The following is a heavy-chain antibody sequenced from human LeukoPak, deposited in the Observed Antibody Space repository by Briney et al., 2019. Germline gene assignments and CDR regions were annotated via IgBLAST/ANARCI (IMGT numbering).Heavy chain of an antibody. CDR3: ARGIAEAIYYFDY. CDR2: ISSSSSYI. J-gene: IGHJ4*02. D-gene: IGHD6-13*01. V-gene: IGHV3-21*01. Sequence: GGSLTLSCAASGFTFSSYSTNWVRQAPGKGLEWVSSISSSSSYIYYADSVKGRFTISRDNAKNSLYLQMNSLRAEDTAVYYCARGIAEAIYYFDYWGPGTLFTVSS. CDR1: GFTFSSYS.